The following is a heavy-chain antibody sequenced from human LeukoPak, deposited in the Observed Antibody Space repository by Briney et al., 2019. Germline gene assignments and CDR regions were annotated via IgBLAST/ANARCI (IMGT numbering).Heavy chain of an antibody. Sequence: GGSLRLSCAASGFTLDEFAMSWVRQAPGKGLEWVSSINWNGGSINYGDSVKGRFTISRDNANNSLYLQMNNLGDEGTALYYCARRAAGPRGNWYWDSWGQGTLVTVSS. CDR3: ARRAAGPRGNWYWDS. D-gene: IGHD1-20*01. V-gene: IGHV3-20*04. CDR2: INWNGGSI. CDR1: GFTLDEFA. J-gene: IGHJ5*01.